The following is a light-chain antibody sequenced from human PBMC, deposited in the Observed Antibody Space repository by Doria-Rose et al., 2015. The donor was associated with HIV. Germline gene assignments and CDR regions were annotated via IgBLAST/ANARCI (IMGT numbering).Light chain of an antibody. CDR1: QSLLYTSKNY. V-gene: IGKV4-1*01. J-gene: IGKJ3*01. Sequence: EIVLTQSPESLSMSLGESATLNCKSNQSLLYTSKNYLAWYQQKPGQPPKLLIYGASTRQSGVPARFSGSGSGTDFTLTISSLEAEDVAVYYCQQYYDTPSFGPGTTVDIK. CDR3: QQYYDTPS. CDR2: GAS.